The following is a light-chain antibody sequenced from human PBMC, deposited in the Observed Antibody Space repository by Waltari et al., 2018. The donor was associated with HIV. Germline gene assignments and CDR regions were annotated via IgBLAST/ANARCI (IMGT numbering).Light chain of an antibody. CDR1: RSTIGSNR. J-gene: IGLJ1*01. CDR2: TND. CDR3: SSYTSSSTPV. Sequence: QSVLTPPPSASGTPGQRVTISCSGSRSTIGSNRVNWYPQLPGTAPRLLIYTNDQRPSGVSNRFSGSKSGNTASLTISGLQAEDEADYYCSSYTSSSTPVFGTGTKVTVL. V-gene: IGLV1-44*01.